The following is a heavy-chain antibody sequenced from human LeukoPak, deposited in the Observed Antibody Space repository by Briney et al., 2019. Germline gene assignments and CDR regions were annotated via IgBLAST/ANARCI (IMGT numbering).Heavy chain of an antibody. Sequence: GGSLRLSCAASGFTFSSYEMNWVRQAPGKGLEWVSYISSSGSTIDYADSVRGRFTISRDNAKNSLYLQMNSLRAEDTAVYYCARVAPDYYDPGDYWGQGTLVTVSS. V-gene: IGHV3-48*03. CDR2: ISSSGSTI. J-gene: IGHJ4*02. D-gene: IGHD3-22*01. CDR1: GFTFSSYE. CDR3: ARVAPDYYDPGDY.